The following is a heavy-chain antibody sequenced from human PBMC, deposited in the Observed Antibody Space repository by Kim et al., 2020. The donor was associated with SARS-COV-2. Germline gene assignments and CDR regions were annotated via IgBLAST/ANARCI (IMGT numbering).Heavy chain of an antibody. D-gene: IGHD3-9*01. V-gene: IGHV5-10-1*01. J-gene: IGHJ5*02. CDR1: GYSFTSYW. Sequence: GESLKISCKGSGYSFTSYWISWVRQMPGKGLEWMGRIDPSDSYTNYSTSFQGHVTISADKSISTAYLQWSSLKASDTAMYYCARQGYYDILTGWNWFDPWGQGTLVTVSS. CDR3: ARQGYYDILTGWNWFDP. CDR2: IDPSDSYT.